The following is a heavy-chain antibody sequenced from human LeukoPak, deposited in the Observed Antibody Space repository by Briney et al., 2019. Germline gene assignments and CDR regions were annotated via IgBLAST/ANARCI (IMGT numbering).Heavy chain of an antibody. CDR1: GGSISADY. Sequence: NASETLSLTCSVSGGSISADYWIWIRQPAGKGLEYIGRYYPNGSTNYNPSLKSRVTMSVDTSKNQFSLKLSSVTAADTAVYYCAGGRHYCTNGVCYKMDWFDPWGQGTLVTVSS. D-gene: IGHD2-8*01. V-gene: IGHV4-4*07. CDR2: YYPNGST. J-gene: IGHJ5*02. CDR3: AGGRHYCTNGVCYKMDWFDP.